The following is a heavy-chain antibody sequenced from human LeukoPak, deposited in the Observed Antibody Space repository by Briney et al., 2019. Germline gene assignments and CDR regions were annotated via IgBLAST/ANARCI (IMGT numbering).Heavy chain of an antibody. CDR1: GGSISSYY. CDR3: ARGYYYDSSGYYPFDY. V-gene: IGHV4-59*01. CDR2: IYYNGST. D-gene: IGHD3-22*01. J-gene: IGHJ4*02. Sequence: SETLSLTCTVSGGSISSYYWSWIRQPPGKGLEWIGYIYYNGSTNYNPSLKSRVTISVDTSKNQFSLKLSSVTAADTAVYYCARGYYYDSSGYYPFDYWGQGTLVTVSS.